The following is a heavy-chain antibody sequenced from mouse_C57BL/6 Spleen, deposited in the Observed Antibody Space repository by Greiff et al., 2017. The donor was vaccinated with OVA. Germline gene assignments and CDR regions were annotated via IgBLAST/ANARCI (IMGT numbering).Heavy chain of an antibody. CDR1: GYSITSGYY. V-gene: IGHV3-6*01. CDR3: AREGITTVSHFDY. J-gene: IGHJ2*01. Sequence: VQLQQSGPGLVKPSQSLSLTCSVTGYSITSGYYWNWIRQFPGNKLEWMGYISYDGSNNYNPSLKNRISITRDTSKNQFFLKLNSVTTEDTATYYCAREGITTVSHFDYWGQGTTLTVSS. D-gene: IGHD1-1*01. CDR2: ISYDGSN.